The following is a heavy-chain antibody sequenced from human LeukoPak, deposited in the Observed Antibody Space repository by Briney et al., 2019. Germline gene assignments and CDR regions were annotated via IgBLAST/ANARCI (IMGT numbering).Heavy chain of an antibody. CDR1: GYTFTGYY. CDR2: INPNSGGT. Sequence: ASVKVSCKASGYTFTGYYMHWVRQAPGQGLEWMGWINPNSGGTNYAQKFQGRVPMTRDTSISTGYMELSRLRSDDMAVYYCARGASEAEDYWGQGTLVTVSS. J-gene: IGHJ4*02. V-gene: IGHV1-2*02. CDR3: ARGASEAEDY.